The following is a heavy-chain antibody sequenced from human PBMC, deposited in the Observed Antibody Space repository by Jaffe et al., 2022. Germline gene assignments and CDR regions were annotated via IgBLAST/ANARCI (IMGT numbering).Heavy chain of an antibody. CDR3: AKAQIVLGGTGPFDV. Sequence: EVQLLESGGDLVQPGGSLRLSCAASGFNIDSYDMTWVRQAPGKGLEWVSAFRTSDSTTYYADAVRGRFTISRDTFKNTLYLQMKSLRAEDTAMYFCAKAQIVLGGTGPFDVWGQGTMVTVSA. CDR1: GFNIDSYD. D-gene: IGHD2-8*02. J-gene: IGHJ3*01. V-gene: IGHV3-23*01. CDR2: FRTSDSTT.